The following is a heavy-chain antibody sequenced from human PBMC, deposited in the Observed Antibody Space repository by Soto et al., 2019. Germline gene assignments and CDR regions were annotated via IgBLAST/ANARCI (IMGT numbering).Heavy chain of an antibody. CDR3: ARPRGYSYGLDYYYYGMDV. CDR2: IYPGDSDT. Sequence: GASLKISCKGSGYSITSYWIGCVRQKTGKGLEWMGIIYPGDSDTRYSPSFQGQVTISADKSISTAYLQWSSLKASDTAMYYCARPRGYSYGLDYYYYGMDVWGQGTTVTVSS. CDR1: GYSITSYW. D-gene: IGHD5-18*01. V-gene: IGHV5-51*01. J-gene: IGHJ6*02.